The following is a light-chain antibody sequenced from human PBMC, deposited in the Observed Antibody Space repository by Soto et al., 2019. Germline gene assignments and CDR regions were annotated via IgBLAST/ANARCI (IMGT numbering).Light chain of an antibody. CDR2: DVT. Sequence: QSVLTQPRSVSASPGQSVTTSCTGTSSDVGRYDYVSWYQQHPGKAPKLIVYDVTERPSGVPDRFSGSKSGNTASPTISGLQAEDEADYSCCSFAGSYSYVFGTGTKVTVL. CDR3: CSFAGSYSYV. CDR1: SSDVGRYDY. V-gene: IGLV2-11*01. J-gene: IGLJ1*01.